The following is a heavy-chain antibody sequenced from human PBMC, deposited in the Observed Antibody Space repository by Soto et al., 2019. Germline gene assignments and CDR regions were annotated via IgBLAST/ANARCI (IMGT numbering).Heavy chain of an antibody. CDR2: ISSSSSYI. CDR1: GLTFSSYS. V-gene: IGHV3-21*01. D-gene: IGHD2-21*02. CDR3: ARLLTASYYYYGMDV. Sequence: PGGSLRLSCAASGLTFSSYSMNWVRQAPGKGLEWVSSISSSSSYIYYADSVKGRFTISRDNAKNSLYLQMNSLRAEDTAVYYCARLLTASYYYYGMDVWGQGTTVTVSS. J-gene: IGHJ6*02.